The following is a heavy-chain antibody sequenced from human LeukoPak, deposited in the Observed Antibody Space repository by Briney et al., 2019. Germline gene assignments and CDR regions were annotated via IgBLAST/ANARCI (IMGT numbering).Heavy chain of an antibody. CDR1: GFTFSTHG. CDR2: IGPSGDKT. CDR3: ARDLGWLQLCF. V-gene: IGHV3-23*01. D-gene: IGHD5-18*01. Sequence: PGGSLRLSCAGAGFTFSTHGMNWVRQAPGKGLEWVSGIGPSGDKTYYADAVKGRFTISRDNSKNTFYLSMNSLRAEDTATYYCARDLGWLQLCFGGQGTLVTVSS. J-gene: IGHJ4*02.